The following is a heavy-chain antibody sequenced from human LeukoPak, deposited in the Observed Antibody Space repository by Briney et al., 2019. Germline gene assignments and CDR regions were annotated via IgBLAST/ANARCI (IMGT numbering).Heavy chain of an antibody. CDR2: IYYSGAT. V-gene: IGHV4-39*01. CDR1: GFTFSSYA. Sequence: GSLRLSCAASGFTFSSYAMSWIRQPPGKGLEWIGHIYYSGATYYNSSLKSRVTISVDTSKNQFSLKLNFVTAADTAVYYCARLVEYGSSSFDSWGQGTLVTVSS. J-gene: IGHJ4*02. D-gene: IGHD6-6*01. CDR3: ARLVEYGSSSFDS.